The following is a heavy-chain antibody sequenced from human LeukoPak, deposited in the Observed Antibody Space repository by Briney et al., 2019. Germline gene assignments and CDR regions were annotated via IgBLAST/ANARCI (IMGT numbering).Heavy chain of an antibody. CDR2: VTSNGAGT. V-gene: IGHV3-64D*09. CDR3: VKAPSSGWYGDY. J-gene: IGHJ4*02. CDR1: TFTINNFH. Sequence: WGSLTFYCSASTFTINNFHRHWLRQAPGKGLEYVSAVTSNGAGTYHADSVKGRFTISRDNSKNTLYLQMSSLRPEDTAVYYCVKAPSSGWYGDYWGEGALLTVS. D-gene: IGHD6-19*01.